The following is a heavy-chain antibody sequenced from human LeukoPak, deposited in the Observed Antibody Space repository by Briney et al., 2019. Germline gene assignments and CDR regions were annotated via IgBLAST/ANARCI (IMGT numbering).Heavy chain of an antibody. Sequence: GGSLGLSCAASGFTFSSYWMSWVRQAPGKGLEWVANIKQDGSEKYYVDSVKGRFTISRDNAKNSLYLQMNSLRAEDTAVYYCARVSDYDILTGYYGGSWFDPWGQGTLVTVSS. D-gene: IGHD3-9*01. CDR3: ARVSDYDILTGYYGGSWFDP. CDR1: GFTFSSYW. V-gene: IGHV3-7*04. CDR2: IKQDGSEK. J-gene: IGHJ5*02.